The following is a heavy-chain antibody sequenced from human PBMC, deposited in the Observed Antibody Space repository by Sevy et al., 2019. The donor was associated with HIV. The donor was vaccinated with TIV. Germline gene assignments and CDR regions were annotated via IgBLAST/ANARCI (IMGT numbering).Heavy chain of an antibody. CDR1: GYTFTSYA. CDR2: INAGNGNT. V-gene: IGHV1-3*01. J-gene: IGHJ6*02. Sequence: ASVKVSCKASGYTFTSYAMHWVRQAPGQRLEWMGWINAGNGNTKYSQKFQGRVTITADESTSTAYMELSSLRSEDTAVYYCARGTFHPHYYYGMDVWGQGTTVTVSS. D-gene: IGHD2-21*01. CDR3: ARGTFHPHYYYGMDV.